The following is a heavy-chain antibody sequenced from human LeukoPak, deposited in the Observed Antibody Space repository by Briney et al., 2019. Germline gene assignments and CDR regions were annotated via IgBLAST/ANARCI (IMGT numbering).Heavy chain of an antibody. CDR1: GFSFSNYW. D-gene: IGHD3-10*01. V-gene: IGHV3-7*01. CDR2: IKEDGSEK. J-gene: IGHJ4*02. CDR3: ARTIRGY. Sequence: GRSLRLSCAASGFSFSNYWMSWVRQAPGKGLEWVANIKEDGSEKHYVDSVKGRFTISRDSAKNSLYLQMNSLRAEDTAVYYCARTIRGYWGQGTLVTVSS.